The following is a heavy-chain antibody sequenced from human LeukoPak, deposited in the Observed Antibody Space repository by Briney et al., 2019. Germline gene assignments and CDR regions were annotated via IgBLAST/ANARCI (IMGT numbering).Heavy chain of an antibody. CDR2: INPNSGGT. Sequence: ASVKVSCKASGYTFTGYYMHWVRQAPGQGLEWMGWINPNSGGTNYAQKFQGRVTMTRDTSISTAYMEPSRLRSDDTAVYYCARPNKLRRNWFDPWGQGTLVTVSS. CDR1: GYTFTGYY. J-gene: IGHJ5*02. D-gene: IGHD1-7*01. CDR3: ARPNKLRRNWFDP. V-gene: IGHV1-2*02.